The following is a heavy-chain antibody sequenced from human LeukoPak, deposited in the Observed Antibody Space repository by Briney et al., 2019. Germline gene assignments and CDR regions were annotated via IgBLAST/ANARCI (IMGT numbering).Heavy chain of an antibody. Sequence: ASVKVSCKAFGYTFTGYYMHWVRQAPGQGLEWMGWINLNSGGTNYAQKFQGRVTMTRDTSISTAYMELSRLRSDDTAVYYCVRTTARVRIFGYWGQGTLVTVSS. D-gene: IGHD5-18*01. V-gene: IGHV1-2*02. CDR1: GYTFTGYY. CDR2: INLNSGGT. CDR3: VRTTARVRIFGY. J-gene: IGHJ4*02.